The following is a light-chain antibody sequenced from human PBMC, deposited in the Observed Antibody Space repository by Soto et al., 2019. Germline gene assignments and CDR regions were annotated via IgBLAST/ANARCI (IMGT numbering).Light chain of an antibody. CDR2: EVS. J-gene: IGLJ1*01. CDR3: SSYTSSITLLYV. CDR1: SSDVGYYNY. Sequence: QSVLTQPASVSGSPGQSITISCTGTSSDVGYYNYVSWYQQHPGKAPKLMIYEVSNRPSGVSNRFSGSKSGNTASLTISGLQAEDEADYYCSSYTSSITLLYVFGTGTKVTVL. V-gene: IGLV2-14*01.